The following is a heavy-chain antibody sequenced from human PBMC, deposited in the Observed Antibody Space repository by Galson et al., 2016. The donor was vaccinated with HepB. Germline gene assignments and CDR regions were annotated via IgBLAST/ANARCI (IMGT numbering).Heavy chain of an antibody. CDR3: AKERRPWIRSNWFDP. D-gene: IGHD2-2*03. CDR2: ISYDGSNK. V-gene: IGHV3-30*18. Sequence: SLRLSCAASGFTFSSYGMLWVRQAPGKGLEWVAVISYDGSNKYYADSVKGRFTISRDNSKNTLNLQMNSLRAEDTAVYYCAKERRPWIRSNWFDPWGQGTLVTVSS. CDR1: GFTFSSYG. J-gene: IGHJ5*02.